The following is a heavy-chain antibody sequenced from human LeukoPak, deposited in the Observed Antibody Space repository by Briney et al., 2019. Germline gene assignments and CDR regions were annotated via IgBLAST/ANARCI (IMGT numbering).Heavy chain of an antibody. CDR1: GYSFTSYW. CDR3: ARLRVRGVIGAFDI. Sequence: GESLKISCKGSGYSFTSYWISWLRQMPGKGLEWTRRIDPSDSYNNDKPSFQGHVTISADKFISTAYLQWSSLKALDTAMCYCARLRVRGVIGAFDIWGQGTMVTVSS. CDR2: IDPSDSYN. J-gene: IGHJ3*02. D-gene: IGHD3-10*01. V-gene: IGHV5-10-1*01.